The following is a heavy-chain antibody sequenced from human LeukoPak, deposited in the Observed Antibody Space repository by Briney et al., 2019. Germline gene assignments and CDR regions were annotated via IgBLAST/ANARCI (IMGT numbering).Heavy chain of an antibody. D-gene: IGHD1-14*01. CDR1: GFTFSADS. CDR3: ARDRPGKYHFDS. CDR2: ISRSGSTT. Sequence: PGGSLRLSCVGSGFTFSADSMNWVRQAPDKGLEWISYISRSGSTTYYGDSVKGRSTISRDNAKNSVFLQLNSLRDEDTAVYFCARDRPGKYHFDSWGQGALVIVSS. J-gene: IGHJ4*02. V-gene: IGHV3-48*02.